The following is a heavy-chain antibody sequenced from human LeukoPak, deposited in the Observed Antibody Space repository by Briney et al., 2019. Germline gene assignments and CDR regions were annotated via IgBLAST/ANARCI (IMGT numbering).Heavy chain of an antibody. CDR3: ARANALYCSSTSCLFDY. CDR1: GYTFTGYY. Sequence: WASVKVSCKASGYTFTGYYMHWVRQAPGQGLEWMAWINPNSGGTYYAQNFHDRITMTRDTSISTAYMKLSRLRSDDTAIYYCARANALYCSSTSCLFDYWGQGTLVTVSS. J-gene: IGHJ4*02. CDR2: INPNSGGT. D-gene: IGHD2-2*01. V-gene: IGHV1-2*02.